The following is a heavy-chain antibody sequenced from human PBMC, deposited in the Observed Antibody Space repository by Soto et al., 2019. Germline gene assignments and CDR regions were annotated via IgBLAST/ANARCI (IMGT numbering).Heavy chain of an antibody. CDR2: MYYRGNT. D-gene: IGHD1-26*01. CDR3: ARDGREASGIDV. V-gene: IGHV4-59*11. Sequence: QVQLEESGPGLVKPSETLSLTCTVSGGSISSHYWSWVRQAPGKGLEWIGCMYYRGNTFYNPSLKSRGTISVDTSNNQFSLKLDSVTPADTAVYYCARDGREASGIDVWGQGTAVTVSS. J-gene: IGHJ6*02. CDR1: GGSISSHY.